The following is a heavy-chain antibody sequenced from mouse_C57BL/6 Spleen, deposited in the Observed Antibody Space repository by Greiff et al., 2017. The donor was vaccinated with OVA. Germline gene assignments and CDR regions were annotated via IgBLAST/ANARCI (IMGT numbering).Heavy chain of an antibody. J-gene: IGHJ2*01. CDR1: GFNINDYY. D-gene: IGHD2-12*01. Sequence: VQLQQSGAELVKPGASVKLSCTASGFNINDYYMHWVKQRTEQGLEWIGRIDPEDGETKYAPKFPGKATITADTSSNTAYLQLSRLTSEDTAVYFCARPYDYFDYWGPGTTLTVSS. CDR3: ARPYDYFDY. V-gene: IGHV14-2*01. CDR2: IDPEDGET.